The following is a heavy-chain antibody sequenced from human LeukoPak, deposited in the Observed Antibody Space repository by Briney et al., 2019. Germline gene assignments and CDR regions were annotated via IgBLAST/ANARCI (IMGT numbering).Heavy chain of an antibody. V-gene: IGHV4-39*07. CDR2: IYYSGST. CDR1: GGSISSSSYY. J-gene: IGHJ3*02. Sequence: SETLSLTCTVSGGSISSSSYYWGWIRQPPGKGLEWIGSIYYSGSTYYNPSLKSRVTISVDTSKNQFSLKLSSVTAADTAVYYCARGRPDYYGSGSYLFAFDIWGQGTMVTVSS. CDR3: ARGRPDYYGSGSYLFAFDI. D-gene: IGHD3-10*01.